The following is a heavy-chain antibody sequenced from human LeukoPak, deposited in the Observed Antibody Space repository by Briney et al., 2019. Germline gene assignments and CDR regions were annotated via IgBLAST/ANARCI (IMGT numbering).Heavy chain of an antibody. CDR3: AREGPGYCSSTSCLGIWFDP. CDR1: GGSISSSSYY. J-gene: IGHJ5*02. CDR2: IYYSGST. D-gene: IGHD2-2*01. Sequence: SETLSLTCTVSGGSISSSSYYWGWIRQPPGKVLEWIGCIYYSGSTYYNPSLKSRVTIPVDTSKNQFSLKLSSVTAADTAVYDCAREGPGYCSSTSCLGIWFDPWGQGTLVTVSS. V-gene: IGHV4-39*07.